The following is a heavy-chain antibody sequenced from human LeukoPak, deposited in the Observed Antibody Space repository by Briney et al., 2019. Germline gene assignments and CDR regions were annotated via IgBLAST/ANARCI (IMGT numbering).Heavy chain of an antibody. CDR3: ASGGHVDY. J-gene: IGHJ4*02. D-gene: IGHD3-16*01. V-gene: IGHV3-7*01. CDR1: GFIFSSYW. Sequence: QPGGSLRLSCVASGFIFSSYWMTWVRLAPGKGLEWVANINQDGSEKYYVDSVKGRFTISRDNAKNSLYLQMNILRAEDTAVYYCASGGHVDYCGQGTLVTVSS. CDR2: INQDGSEK.